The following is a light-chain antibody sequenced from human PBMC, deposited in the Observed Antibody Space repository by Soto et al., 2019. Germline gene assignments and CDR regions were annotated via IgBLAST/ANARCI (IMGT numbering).Light chain of an antibody. CDR2: DAS. V-gene: IGKV1-33*01. Sequence: DIQMTQSPSSLSASVGDRVTITCQASHDITSYLNWYQHKPGKAHKLLIYDASILEAGVPSRFNGSGSGTDFTFTIISLQPEDVATYYCQRCDYLPIFGPGTTVDFK. CDR3: QRCDYLPI. J-gene: IGKJ3*01. CDR1: HDITSY.